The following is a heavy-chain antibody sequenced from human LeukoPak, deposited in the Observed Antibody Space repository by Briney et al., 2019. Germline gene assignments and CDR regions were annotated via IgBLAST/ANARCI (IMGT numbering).Heavy chain of an antibody. CDR1: GGSISSYY. CDR2: IYYSGST. J-gene: IGHJ4*02. V-gene: IGHV4-59*01. CDR3: ARVGLDYGDYYFDY. D-gene: IGHD4-17*01. Sequence: RASETLSLTCTVSGGSISSYYWSWIRQPPGKGLEWIGYIYYSGSTNYNPSLKSRVTISVDTSKNQSSLKLSSVTAADTAVYYCARVGLDYGDYYFDYWGQGTLVTVSS.